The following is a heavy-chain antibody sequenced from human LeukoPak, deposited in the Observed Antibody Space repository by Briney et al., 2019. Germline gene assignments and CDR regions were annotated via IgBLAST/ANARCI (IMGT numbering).Heavy chain of an antibody. CDR3: ARPYYFSSGSLPY. CDR1: GFTFSSYS. Sequence: GGSLRLSCAASGFTFSSYSMNWVRQAPGKGLEWVANIKQDGSEEYYVDSVKGRFTISRDNAKNSLYLQMNSLRAEDTAVYYCARPYYFSSGSLPYWGQGTLVTVSS. CDR2: IKQDGSEE. D-gene: IGHD3-10*01. J-gene: IGHJ4*02. V-gene: IGHV3-7*01.